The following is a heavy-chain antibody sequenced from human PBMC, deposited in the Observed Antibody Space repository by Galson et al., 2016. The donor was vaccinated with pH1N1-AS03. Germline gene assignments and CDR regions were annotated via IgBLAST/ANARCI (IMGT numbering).Heavy chain of an antibody. Sequence: SVKVSCKASGGTFSTNGFTWVRQAPGQGLEWMGRIIPMLGRGNYAQKFQGRVTIIADISTSTTYKELSKLTSEDTAIYYCARERDSSSSSIFVYWGQGTQVTVSS. CDR2: IIPMLGRG. CDR1: GGTFSTNG. CDR3: ARERDSSSSSIFVY. D-gene: IGHD6-6*01. V-gene: IGHV1-69*04. J-gene: IGHJ4*02.